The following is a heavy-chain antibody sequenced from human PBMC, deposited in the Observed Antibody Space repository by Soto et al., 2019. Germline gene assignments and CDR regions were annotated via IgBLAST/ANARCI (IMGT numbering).Heavy chain of an antibody. D-gene: IGHD4-17*01. V-gene: IGHV3-72*01. Sequence: APGKGLEWVGRSRNKAKSFTTDYAASVKGRFTISRDDSKNSLYLQLNSLKTEDTAVYYCAKYTYGDRAYRGKGTLVTVSS. J-gene: IGHJ4*02. CDR3: AKYTYGDRAY. CDR2: SRNKAKSFTT.